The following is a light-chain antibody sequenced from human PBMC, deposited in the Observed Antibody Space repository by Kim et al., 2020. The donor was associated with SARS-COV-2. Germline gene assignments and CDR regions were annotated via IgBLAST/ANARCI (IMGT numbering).Light chain of an antibody. CDR3: SSYVGFGIGV. V-gene: IGLV2-23*02. J-gene: IGLJ1*01. CDR1: SSDVGSFNL. Sequence: QSALTQPASVSGSPGQSITISCTGTSSDVGSFNLVSWYQQHPGKVPKLMIFEVTKRPSGVSDRFAGSKSGNTASLTISGLQAEDEADYYCSSYVGFGIGVFGAGTRVTVL. CDR2: EVT.